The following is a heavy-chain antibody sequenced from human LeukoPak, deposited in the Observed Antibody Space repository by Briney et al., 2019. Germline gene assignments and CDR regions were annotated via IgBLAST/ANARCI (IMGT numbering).Heavy chain of an antibody. V-gene: IGHV3-30*19. Sequence: GGSLRLSCAASGFTFSTFGMHWVRQAPGKGLEWVAVISYDGSNKYYADSVKGRFTISRDNSKNTLYLQMNSLRAEDTAVYYCARDRDAKPQYYMDVWGRGTTVTVSS. CDR3: ARDRDAKPQYYMDV. D-gene: IGHD2-2*01. CDR1: GFTFSTFG. CDR2: ISYDGSNK. J-gene: IGHJ6*03.